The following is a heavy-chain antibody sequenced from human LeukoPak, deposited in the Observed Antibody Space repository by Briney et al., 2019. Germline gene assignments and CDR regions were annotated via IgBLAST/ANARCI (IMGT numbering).Heavy chain of an antibody. CDR3: ARVTMMYYFDY. Sequence: GESLQISCKGSGYSFTSYWIGWVRQMPGKGLEWMGIIYPGDSDTRYSPSFQGQVTISADKSISTAYLQWSSLKASDTATYYCARVTMMYYFDYWGQGTLVTVSS. CDR1: GYSFTSYW. D-gene: IGHD3-22*01. V-gene: IGHV5-51*01. CDR2: IYPGDSDT. J-gene: IGHJ4*02.